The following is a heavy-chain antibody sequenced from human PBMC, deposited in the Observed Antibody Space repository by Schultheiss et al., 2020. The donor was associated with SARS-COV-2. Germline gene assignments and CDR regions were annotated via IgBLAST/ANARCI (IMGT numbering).Heavy chain of an antibody. CDR3: AKDFETSTITSRPISYGMDV. V-gene: IGHV3-30-3*01. D-gene: IGHD6-6*01. CDR2: ISYDGNIK. CDR1: GFTFSNYP. Sequence: GESLKISCAASGFTFSNYPLHWVRQAPGKGLEWVAVISYDGNIKNYADSVKGRFTISRDNSKDTMYLQMNSLRAEDTAIYYCAKDFETSTITSRPISYGMDVWGQGTTVTVSS. J-gene: IGHJ6*02.